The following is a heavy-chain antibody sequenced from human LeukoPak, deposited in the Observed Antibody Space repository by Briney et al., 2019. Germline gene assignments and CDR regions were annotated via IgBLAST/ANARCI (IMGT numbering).Heavy chain of an antibody. CDR3: ARDKTGIGAFDI. Sequence: SQTLSLTCTVSGGSISSGGYYWSWIRQHPGKGLEWIGYIYYSGSTYYNPSLKSRVTISVDTSKNQFSLKLSSVIAADTAVYYCARDKTGIGAFDIWGQGTMVTVSS. J-gene: IGHJ3*02. V-gene: IGHV4-31*03. D-gene: IGHD1-1*01. CDR2: IYYSGST. CDR1: GGSISSGGYY.